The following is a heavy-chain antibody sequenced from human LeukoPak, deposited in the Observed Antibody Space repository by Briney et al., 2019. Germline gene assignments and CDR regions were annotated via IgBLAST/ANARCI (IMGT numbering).Heavy chain of an antibody. J-gene: IGHJ4*02. Sequence: PGGSLRLSCAASGFTFDSYAMSWVRQAPGKGLEWVSGVTGSGINTYYADSVKGRFTISRDSPKNTLYLQMNSLRAEDTAVYNCAKDRRGFSYGPFDYWGQGTLVTVTS. CDR3: AKDRRGFSYGPFDY. CDR1: GFTFDSYA. CDR2: VTGSGINT. D-gene: IGHD5-18*01. V-gene: IGHV3-23*01.